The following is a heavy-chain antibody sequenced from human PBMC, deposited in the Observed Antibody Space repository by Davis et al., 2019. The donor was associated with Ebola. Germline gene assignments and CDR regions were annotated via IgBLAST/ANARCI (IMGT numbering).Heavy chain of an antibody. D-gene: IGHD6-13*01. CDR3: AKDTEQLVGYYFDY. J-gene: IGHJ4*02. CDR1: GFTFSSYA. V-gene: IGHV3-30*04. Sequence: PGGSLRLSCAASGFTFSSYAMHWVRQAPGKGLEWVAVISYDGSNKYYADSVKGRFTISRDNSKNTLYLQMNSLRAEDTAVYYCAKDTEQLVGYYFDYWGQGTLVTVSS. CDR2: ISYDGSNK.